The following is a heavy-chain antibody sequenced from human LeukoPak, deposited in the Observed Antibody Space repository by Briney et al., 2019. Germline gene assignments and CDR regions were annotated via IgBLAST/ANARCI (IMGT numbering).Heavy chain of an antibody. Sequence: GGAPLLSFVAPGFPFSKKWMPWGRPAPGKGVGGGHRIQGDGSNTNYADSVKGRFSISRDNAKNTVYLQMNSLRAEDTGIYYCARGTSAGGPISPFDFWGQGTVVTVSS. CDR1: GFPFSKKW. CDR3: ARGTSAGGPISPFDF. J-gene: IGHJ4*02. V-gene: IGHV3-74*01. CDR2: IQGDGSNT. D-gene: IGHD6-13*01.